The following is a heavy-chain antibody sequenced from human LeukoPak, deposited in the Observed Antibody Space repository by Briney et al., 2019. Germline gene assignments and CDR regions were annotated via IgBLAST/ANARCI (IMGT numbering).Heavy chain of an antibody. D-gene: IGHD5-24*01. J-gene: IGHJ4*02. V-gene: IGHV3-64*04. CDR3: ARDGYNPLDY. CDR1: GFTFSSYA. CDR2: ISNNGGRI. Sequence: GGSLRLSCSASGFTFSSYAMHWVRQAPGKGLEYVSTISNNGGRIYYADSVKGRFTISRGNAKNSLYLQMNSLRAEDTAVYYCARDGYNPLDYWGQGTLVTVSS.